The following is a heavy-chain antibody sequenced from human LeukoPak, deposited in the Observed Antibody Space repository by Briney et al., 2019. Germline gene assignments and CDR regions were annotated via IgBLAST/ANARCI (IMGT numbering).Heavy chain of an antibody. D-gene: IGHD6-13*01. J-gene: IGHJ4*02. CDR1: GYTFTNYG. CDR3: ARGGVSNSWYRTPDY. Sequence: ASVKVSCKASGYTFTNYGISWVRLAPGQGLEWMGWISVYNGNANYVQKFQGRVTMTTDTSTSTAYMELRSLRSDDTAVYYCARGGVSNSWYRTPDYWGQGTLVTVSS. V-gene: IGHV1-18*01. CDR2: ISVYNGNA.